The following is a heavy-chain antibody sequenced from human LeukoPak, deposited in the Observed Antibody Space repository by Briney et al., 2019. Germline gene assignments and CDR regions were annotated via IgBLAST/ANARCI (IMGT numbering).Heavy chain of an antibody. D-gene: IGHD2-15*01. J-gene: IGHJ4*02. CDR1: GGSFSGYY. CDR2: INHSGST. V-gene: IGHV4-34*01. Sequence: SETLSLTCAAYGGSFSGYYWSWIRQPPGKGLEWIGEINHSGSTNYNPSLKSRVTISVDTSKNQFSLKLSSVTAADTAVYYCARGGIVVVVAATPYYFDYWGQGTLVTVSS. CDR3: ARGGIVVVVAATPYYFDY.